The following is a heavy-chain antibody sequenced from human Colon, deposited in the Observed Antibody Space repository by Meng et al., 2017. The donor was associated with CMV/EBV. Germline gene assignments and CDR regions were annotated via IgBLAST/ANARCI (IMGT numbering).Heavy chain of an antibody. D-gene: IGHD4-23*01. CDR2: FNLDSNSR. Sequence: GGSLRLSCAASGFTFSGSAIHWVRQAPGRGLEWMGWFNLDSNSRDYARNFQGRVSMTRDTSLNSVSMELSGLTSDDTAIYYCARDYGGNSDYYYYGMDVWGQGTTVTVSS. V-gene: IGHV1-2*02. CDR3: ARDYGGNSDYYYYGMDV. J-gene: IGHJ6*02. CDR1: GFTFSGSA.